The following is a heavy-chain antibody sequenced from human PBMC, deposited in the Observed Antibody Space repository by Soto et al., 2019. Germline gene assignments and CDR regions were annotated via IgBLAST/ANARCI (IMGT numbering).Heavy chain of an antibody. D-gene: IGHD3-10*01. CDR1: GGTFSSYA. J-gene: IGHJ6*02. CDR3: AREGGYYGSGSYYPHHYYYGMDV. V-gene: IGHV1-69*13. CDR2: IIPIFGTA. Sequence: GASVKVSCKASGGTFSSYAISWGRQAPGQGLEWMGGIIPIFGTANYAQKFQGRVTITADESTSTAYMELSSLRSEDTAVYYCAREGGYYGSGSYYPHHYYYGMDVWGQGTTVTVSS.